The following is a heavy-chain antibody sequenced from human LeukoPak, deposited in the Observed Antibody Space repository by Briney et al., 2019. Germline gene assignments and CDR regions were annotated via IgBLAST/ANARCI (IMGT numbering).Heavy chain of an antibody. CDR2: IIAYNGNT. J-gene: IGHJ4*02. V-gene: IGHV1-18*01. CDR1: GYTFTSYG. Sequence: ASVKVSCKASGYTFTSYGISWVRQAPGQGLEWMGWIIAYNGNTNYAQKLQGRVTMTTDTSTSTAYMELRSLRSDDTAVYYYARGAGDLKDGYKNYFDYWGQGTLVTVSS. CDR3: ARGAGDLKDGYKNYFDY. D-gene: IGHD5-24*01.